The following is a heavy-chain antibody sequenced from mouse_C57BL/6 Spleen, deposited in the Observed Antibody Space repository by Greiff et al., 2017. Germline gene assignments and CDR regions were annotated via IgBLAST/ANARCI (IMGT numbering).Heavy chain of an antibody. CDR1: GFSLTSYA. J-gene: IGHJ1*03. V-gene: IGHV2-9-1*01. CDR2: IGTGGGT. D-gene: IGHD1-1*01. Sequence: VNVVESGPGLVAPSQRLYITCTVSGFSLTSYAISWVRQPPGKGLEWLGVIGTGGGTNYNSTLKSRLSISKDNTKSHVFFKMNSLQTADTARYYCARVVERDFDVWGTGTSVTVSS. CDR3: ARVVERDFDV.